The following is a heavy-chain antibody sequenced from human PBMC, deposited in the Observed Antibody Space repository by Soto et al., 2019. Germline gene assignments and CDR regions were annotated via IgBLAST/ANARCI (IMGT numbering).Heavy chain of an antibody. J-gene: IGHJ4*02. CDR2: IYSGGST. D-gene: IGHD5-12*01. CDR1: GFTFSSYA. CDR3: ARVRRGYDFDY. Sequence: GSLRLSCAASGFTFSSYAMSWVRQAPGKGLEWVSVIYSGGSTYYADSVKGRFTISRHNSKNTLYLQMNSLRAEDTAVYYCARVRRGYDFDYSGQGTLGT. V-gene: IGHV3-53*04.